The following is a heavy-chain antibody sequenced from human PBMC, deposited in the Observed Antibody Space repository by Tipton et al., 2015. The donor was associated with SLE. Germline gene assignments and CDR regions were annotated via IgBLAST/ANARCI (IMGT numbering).Heavy chain of an antibody. V-gene: IGHV3-23*01. CDR1: SFTFSSYA. J-gene: IGHJ4*02. CDR3: AKEGGGCSGSSCYANFDS. CDR2: IRGRGYST. Sequence: SLRLPCAASSFTFSSYAMNWVLQAPGKGLGWVSAIRGRGYSTYYADSVKGRFTISRDNSKNTLYLQMNSLRAEDTAVYYCAKEGGGCSGSSCYANFDSWGQGTLVTVSS. D-gene: IGHD2-2*01.